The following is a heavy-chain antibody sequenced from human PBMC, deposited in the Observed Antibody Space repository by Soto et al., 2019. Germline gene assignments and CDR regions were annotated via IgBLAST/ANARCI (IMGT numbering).Heavy chain of an antibody. CDR2: IYYNGNT. J-gene: IGHJ4*01. CDR3: ARSPRSIAAGGIDF. D-gene: IGHD6-13*01. V-gene: IGHV4-39*07. CDR1: GGSISSSNYY. Sequence: SETLSLTCTVSGGSISSSNYYWGWIRQSPGKGLESIGNIYYNGNTYYNPPLKSRVTVSVDKSKNHFSLKLSSVTAADTAVYYCARSPRSIAAGGIDFWGQGILVTVSS.